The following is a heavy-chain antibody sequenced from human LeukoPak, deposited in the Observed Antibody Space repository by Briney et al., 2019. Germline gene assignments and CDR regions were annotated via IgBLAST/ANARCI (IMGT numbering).Heavy chain of an antibody. Sequence: GGSLRLSCAASGFTFRNYVIHWVRQAPGKGLEWVAVTSSDLNVKLYADSAKGRFTISRDNSRSTLYLQMNSLRPEDTAIYYCAREGYYGSGSPPSLYFDYWGQGTLVTVSS. CDR2: TSSDLNVK. J-gene: IGHJ4*02. CDR3: AREGYYGSGSPPSLYFDY. CDR1: GFTFRNYV. D-gene: IGHD3-10*01. V-gene: IGHV3-30-3*01.